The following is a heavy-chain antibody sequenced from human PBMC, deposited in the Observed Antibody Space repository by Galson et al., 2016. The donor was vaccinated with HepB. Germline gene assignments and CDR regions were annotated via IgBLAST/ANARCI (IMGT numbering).Heavy chain of an antibody. D-gene: IGHD1-26*01. CDR1: GGSVNSGDSY. CDR2: IFYSGST. J-gene: IGHJ4*02. Sequence: SETLSPTCTVSGGSVNSGDSYWTWLRQSPGRGLEWIGSIFYSGSTNYNPSLRGRVPILADTSKNQFSLKLNSVTAADTAVYHRARDASGGYEGGEFDSWGQGTLVTVSS. V-gene: IGHV4-61*08. CDR3: ARDASGGYEGGEFDS.